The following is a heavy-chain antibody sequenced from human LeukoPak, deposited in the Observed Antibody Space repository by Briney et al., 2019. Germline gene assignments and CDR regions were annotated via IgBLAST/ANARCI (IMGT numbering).Heavy chain of an antibody. J-gene: IGHJ4*02. CDR3: AREDCGGDCYFDY. Sequence: QPGGSLRLSCAASGFTFSSYSMNWVRQAPGKGLEWVSYISSSSGTIYYADSVKGRFTISRDNAKNSLYLQMNSLRAEDTAVYYCAREDCGGDCYFDYWGQGTLVTVSS. CDR2: ISSSSGTI. D-gene: IGHD2-21*01. V-gene: IGHV3-48*01. CDR1: GFTFSSYS.